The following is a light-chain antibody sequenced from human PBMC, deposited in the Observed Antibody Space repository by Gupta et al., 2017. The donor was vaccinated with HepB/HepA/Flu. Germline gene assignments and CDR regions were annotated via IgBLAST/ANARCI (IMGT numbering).Light chain of an antibody. CDR2: WAS. V-gene: IGKV4-1*01. Sequence: DIVMTQSPDSLAVSLGERATINCKSSQSLLYSGNSQNNLTWYQQKPGQPPKLLIYWASIRESGVPDLFSGSGSGTDFTLTISSLHAEDVAVYYCQHFYTTPWTFGQGTKVEIK. CDR3: QHFYTTPWT. CDR1: QSLLYSGNSQNN. J-gene: IGKJ1*01.